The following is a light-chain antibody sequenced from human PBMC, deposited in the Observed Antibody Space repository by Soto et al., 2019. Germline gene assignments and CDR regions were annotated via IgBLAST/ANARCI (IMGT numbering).Light chain of an antibody. CDR3: QHYNSYPEA. Sequence: DIQMTPSPSTLSASVGATVTITCRASQTISSWLAWYQQKPGKAPKLLIYKASTLKSGVPSRFSGSGSGTEFTLTISSLQPDDFATYYCQHYNSYPEALGQGTKVDIK. J-gene: IGKJ1*01. CDR2: KAS. CDR1: QTISSW. V-gene: IGKV1-5*03.